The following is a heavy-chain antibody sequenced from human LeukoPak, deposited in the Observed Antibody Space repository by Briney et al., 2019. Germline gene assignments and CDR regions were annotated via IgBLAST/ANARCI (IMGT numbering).Heavy chain of an antibody. J-gene: IGHJ4*02. CDR1: GGTFSSYA. CDR3: ARPSLLWFGESYYFDY. D-gene: IGHD3-10*01. V-gene: IGHV1-69*01. CDR2: IIPIFGTA. Sequence: SVKVSCTASGGTFSSYAISWVRQAPGQGLEWMGGIIPIFGTANYAQKFQGRVTITADESTSTAYMELSSLRSEDTAVYYCARPSLLWFGESYYFDYWGQGTLVTVSS.